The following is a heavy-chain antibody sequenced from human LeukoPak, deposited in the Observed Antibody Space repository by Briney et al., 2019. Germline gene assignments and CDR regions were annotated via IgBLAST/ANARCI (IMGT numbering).Heavy chain of an antibody. CDR3: VLGIVGAHIRDY. CDR1: GFTLSGYW. J-gene: IGHJ4*02. Sequence: GGSLRLSCAASGFTLSGYWMHWVRQAPGKGLVWVSRINSDGSSTSYADSVKGRFTISRDDAKNTLYLQMNSLRAEDTAVYYCVLGIVGAHIRDYWGQGTLVTVSS. CDR2: INSDGSST. V-gene: IGHV3-74*01. D-gene: IGHD1-26*01.